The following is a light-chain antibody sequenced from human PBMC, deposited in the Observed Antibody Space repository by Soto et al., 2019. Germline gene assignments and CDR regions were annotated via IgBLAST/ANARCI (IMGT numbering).Light chain of an antibody. CDR2: GAS. V-gene: IGKV3-20*01. Sequence: EIVLTQVPGALTLSPGERATLSCRASQSFNSIYLAWSQQKPGQAPRLLIHGASSRATGIPDRFSGSGSGTDFTLTISRLEPEDFAVYYCHQYDSWTFGQGTKVDIK. CDR1: QSFNSIY. CDR3: HQYDSWT. J-gene: IGKJ1*01.